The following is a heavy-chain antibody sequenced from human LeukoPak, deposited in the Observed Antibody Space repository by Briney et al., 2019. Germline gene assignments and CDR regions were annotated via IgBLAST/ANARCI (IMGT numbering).Heavy chain of an antibody. Sequence: ASVKVSCKVSGYTLTELSMHWVRQAPGKGLEWMGGFDPEDGETIYAQKFQGRVTMTRDTSISTAYMELSRLRSDDTAVYYCARGPMIVVVITTFDYWGQGTLVTVSS. V-gene: IGHV1-24*01. CDR1: GYTLTELS. J-gene: IGHJ4*02. D-gene: IGHD3-22*01. CDR2: FDPEDGET. CDR3: ARGPMIVVVITTFDY.